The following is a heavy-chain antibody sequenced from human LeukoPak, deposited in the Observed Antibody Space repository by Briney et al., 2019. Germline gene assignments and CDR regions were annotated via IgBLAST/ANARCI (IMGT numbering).Heavy chain of an antibody. J-gene: IGHJ4*02. CDR2: ISGSGGST. CDR3: AKSLYDFWSGYLYSTGLFDY. D-gene: IGHD3-3*01. V-gene: IGHV3-23*01. Sequence: GGSLRPSCAASGFTFSSYAMSWVRQAPGKGLEWVSAISGSGGSTYYADSVKGRFTISRDNSKNTLYLQMNSLRAEDTAVYYCAKSLYDFWSGYLYSTGLFDYWGQGTLVTVSS. CDR1: GFTFSSYA.